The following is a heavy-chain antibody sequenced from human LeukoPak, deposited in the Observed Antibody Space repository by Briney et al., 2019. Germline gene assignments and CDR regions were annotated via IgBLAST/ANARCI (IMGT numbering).Heavy chain of an antibody. V-gene: IGHV3-21*01. Sequence: GGSLRLSCAASGFTFSSYSMNWVRQAPGKGLEWVSSTSSSSSYIYYSDSMKGRFTISRDNAKNSLYLQMNSLRAEDTAVYYCTRATRGGYDGYFDYWGQGTLVTVSS. CDR2: TSSSSSYI. D-gene: IGHD5-12*01. CDR3: TRATRGGYDGYFDY. CDR1: GFTFSSYS. J-gene: IGHJ4*02.